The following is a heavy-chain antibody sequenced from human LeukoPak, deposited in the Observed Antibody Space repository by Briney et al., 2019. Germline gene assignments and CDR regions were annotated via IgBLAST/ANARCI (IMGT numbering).Heavy chain of an antibody. J-gene: IGHJ4*02. CDR3: ASLYRYCRGGSCFRDVFY. D-gene: IGHD2-15*01. CDR1: GYSFSSYG. CDR2: ISIYNGNT. Sequence: ASVKVSCKASGYSFSSYGITWVRQAPGQGLEWVGWISIYNGNTNYAQNLQGRVTMTTDTSTSTAYLELRSLRSDDTAVYYCASLYRYCRGGSCFRDVFYWGQRTLVTVFS. V-gene: IGHV1-18*04.